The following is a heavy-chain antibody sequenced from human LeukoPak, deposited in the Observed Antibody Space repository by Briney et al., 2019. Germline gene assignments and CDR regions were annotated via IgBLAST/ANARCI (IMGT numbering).Heavy chain of an antibody. D-gene: IGHD3-9*01. J-gene: IGHJ6*03. CDR1: GYTFTSYD. CDR3: ARGWAEDFDWLTPPDYYYYYMDV. Sequence: GASVKVSCKASGYTFTSYDINWVRQATGQGLGWMGWMNPNSGNTGYAQKFQGRVTMTRNTSISTAYMELSSLRSEDTAVYYCARGWAEDFDWLTPPDYYYYYMDVWGKGTTVTISS. V-gene: IGHV1-8*01. CDR2: MNPNSGNT.